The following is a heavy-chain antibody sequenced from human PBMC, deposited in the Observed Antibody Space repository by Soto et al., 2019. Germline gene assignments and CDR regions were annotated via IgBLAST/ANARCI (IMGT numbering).Heavy chain of an antibody. CDR3: AGQRASYVAVDY. CDR2: IYYSGST. CDR1: GGSISSYY. J-gene: IGHJ4*03. V-gene: IGHV4-59*01. Sequence: PSETLSLTCTVSGGSISSYYWSWIRQPPGKGLEWIGYIYYSGSTNYNPSLKSRVTISVDTSKNQFSLKLSSVTAADTAVYYCAGQRASYVAVDYWGQGTTVTVSS. D-gene: IGHD1-26*01.